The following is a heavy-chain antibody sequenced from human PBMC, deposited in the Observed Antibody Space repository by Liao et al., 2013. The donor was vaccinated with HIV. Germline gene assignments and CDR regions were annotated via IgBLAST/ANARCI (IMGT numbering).Heavy chain of an antibody. CDR2: INHGGIT. CDR1: GGSFSGYY. Sequence: QVQLQQWGPGLLKPSETLSLTCAVYGGSFSGYYWSWIRQPPGEGLEWIAEINHGGITSYKPSLKSRVTVSLDASKNQFSLRLRSVTAADTAVYYCARQRAPPYYDFWSGYEGGCAFDIWGQGTMVTVSS. V-gene: IGHV4-34*01. D-gene: IGHD3-3*01. CDR3: ARQRAPPYYDFWSGYEGGCAFDI. J-gene: IGHJ3*02.